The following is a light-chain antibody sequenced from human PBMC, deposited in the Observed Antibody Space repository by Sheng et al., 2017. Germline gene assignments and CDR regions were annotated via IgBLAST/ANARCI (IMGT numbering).Light chain of an antibody. CDR1: QGISSY. V-gene: IGKV1-9*01. CDR3: QQLNSYPIT. Sequence: DIQVTQSPSFLSASVGDRVTITCRASQGISSYLAWYQQKSGKAPKFLIFAASTLRSGVPSGFSGSGSGTEFTLTISSLQPEDFATYYCQQLNSYPITFGQGTRLEIK. J-gene: IGKJ5*01. CDR2: AAS.